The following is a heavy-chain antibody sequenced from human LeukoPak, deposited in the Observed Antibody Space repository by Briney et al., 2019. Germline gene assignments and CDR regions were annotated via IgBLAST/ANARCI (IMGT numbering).Heavy chain of an antibody. Sequence: ASVKVSCKASGYIFTSYYMHWVRQAPGQGLEWMGIINPSGGSTSYAQKFQGRVTMTRDTSTSTVYMGLSSLRSEDTAVYYCARVPLDYYGMDVWGKGTTVTVSS. CDR2: INPSGGST. J-gene: IGHJ6*04. CDR1: GYIFTSYY. CDR3: ARVPLDYYGMDV. V-gene: IGHV1-46*01.